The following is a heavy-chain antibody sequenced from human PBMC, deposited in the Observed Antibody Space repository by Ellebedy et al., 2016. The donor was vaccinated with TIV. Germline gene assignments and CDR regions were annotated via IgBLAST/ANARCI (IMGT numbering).Heavy chain of an antibody. CDR1: GFAFRTFA. CDR2: IGARGGAT. D-gene: IGHD5-12*01. J-gene: IGHJ4*02. V-gene: IGHV3-23*01. Sequence: GESLKISCAASGFAFRTFAMSWVRQAPGKGLEWVSTIGARGGATYYAGSVRGRFTISRDNSNNTLYLQMNSLRCEDTAVYLCAKELVGGYDYPFDYWGRGTLVTVSS. CDR3: AKELVGGYDYPFDY.